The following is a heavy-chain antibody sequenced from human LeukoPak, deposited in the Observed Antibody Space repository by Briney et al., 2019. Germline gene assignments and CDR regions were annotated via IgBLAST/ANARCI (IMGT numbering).Heavy chain of an antibody. J-gene: IGHJ4*02. CDR3: VRDLDGFEY. Sequence: SQTLSLTCAISGDSVSSNSAAYNWIRQSPSRGPEWLGRTYYRSKWYNDYAVSAQSRITINPDTSKNQFSLQLTSVSPEDTAVYYCVRDLDGFEYWGQGTLVTVTS. CDR1: GDSVSSNSAA. V-gene: IGHV6-1*01. CDR2: TYYRSKWYN. D-gene: IGHD3-9*01.